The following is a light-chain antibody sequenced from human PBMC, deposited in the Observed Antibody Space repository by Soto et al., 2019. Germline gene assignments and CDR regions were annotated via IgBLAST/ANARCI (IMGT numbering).Light chain of an antibody. Sequence: DIQMTRSPSSLSASGGYRVTITCRASQSISYYLNWYQQKQGRAPRLLIYSTSTLQSGVPSKFSGSASGTDFTLTISSLQPEDFATYYCQQSYSTPWTFGQGTKVEIK. J-gene: IGKJ1*01. CDR3: QQSYSTPWT. V-gene: IGKV1-39*01. CDR2: STS. CDR1: QSISYY.